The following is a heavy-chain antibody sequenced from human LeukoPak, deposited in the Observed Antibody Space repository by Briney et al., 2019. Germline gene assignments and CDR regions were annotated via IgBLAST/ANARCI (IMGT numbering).Heavy chain of an antibody. CDR2: INHSGST. CDR1: GGSFSGYS. V-gene: IGHV4-34*01. D-gene: IGHD6-13*01. Sequence: SETLSLTCVVYGGSFSGYSWSWIRQPPGKGLEWFGEINHSGSTNYNLSLKSRVTISVDTSKKQFSLKLSSVTAADTAVYYCARDRIAAAGTRANYWGQGTLVTVSS. CDR3: ARDRIAAAGTRANY. J-gene: IGHJ4*02.